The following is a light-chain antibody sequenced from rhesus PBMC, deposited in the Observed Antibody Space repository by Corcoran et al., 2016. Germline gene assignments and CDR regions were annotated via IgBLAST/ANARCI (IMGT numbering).Light chain of an antibody. CDR3: QQHGNSPPT. CDR1: QGISNW. CDR2: RAS. Sequence: DIQMTQSPSSLSASVGDRVTITCRASQGISNWLAWYQQKPGKAPKLLIYRASNLETGVPSRFSGSGSETNFTLTHSSLQPEDIATYYCQQHGNSPPTFGRGTKVEIE. J-gene: IGKJ1*01. V-gene: IGKV1-69*01.